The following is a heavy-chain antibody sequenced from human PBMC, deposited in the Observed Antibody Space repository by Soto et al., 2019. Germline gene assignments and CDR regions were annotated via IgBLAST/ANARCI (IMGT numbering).Heavy chain of an antibody. V-gene: IGHV4-39*02. J-gene: IGHJ5*02. CDR3: ARGKGFFDWLLLVGSRYNGFDP. CDR2: IYYDGST. CDR1: GGSINSNNYY. D-gene: IGHD3-9*01. Sequence: SETLSLTCTVSGGSINSNNYYWAWIRQPPGKGLAWIASIYYDGSTYYNPSLKSGVSISIDTSKNQFSLRLRSVTAAGPAVYDCARGKGFFDWLLLVGSRYNGFDPGGQGTLVTVSS.